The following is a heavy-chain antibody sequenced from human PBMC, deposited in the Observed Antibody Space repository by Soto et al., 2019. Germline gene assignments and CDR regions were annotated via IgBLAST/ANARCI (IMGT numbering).Heavy chain of an antibody. CDR1: GGTFSSYA. D-gene: IGHD3-3*01. V-gene: IGHV1-69*13. CDR2: IIPIFGTA. CDR3: ARETIFGVVNPSYYSYYMDV. J-gene: IGHJ6*03. Sequence: SVKVSCKASGGTFSSYAISWVRQAPGRGLEWMGGIIPIFGTANYAQKFQGRVTITADESTSTAYMELSSLRSEDTAVYYCARETIFGVVNPSYYSYYMDVWGKGTMVTVSS.